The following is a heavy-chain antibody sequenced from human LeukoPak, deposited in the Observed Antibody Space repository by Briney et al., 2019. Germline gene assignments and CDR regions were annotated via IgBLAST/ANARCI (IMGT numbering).Heavy chain of an antibody. CDR3: ARDHNVADV. Sequence: GGSLRLSCVASGFTFSHYYMTWYRQAPGKGLEWVGNLDQDGSVQLYGDSVRGRFTISRDNAKNSVYIQMNSLRVEDTAMYYCARDHNVADVWGQGTMVTVS. D-gene: IGHD2-8*01. V-gene: IGHV3-7*01. J-gene: IGHJ3*01. CDR2: LDQDGSVQ. CDR1: GFTFSHYY.